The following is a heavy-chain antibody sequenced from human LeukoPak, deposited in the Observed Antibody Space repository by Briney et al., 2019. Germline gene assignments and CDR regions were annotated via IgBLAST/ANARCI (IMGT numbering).Heavy chain of an antibody. D-gene: IGHD2-2*01. V-gene: IGHV3-30*01. CDR1: GFTFSSYA. CDR2: ISYDGGNK. CDR3: ARAEGWYQLFDY. J-gene: IGHJ4*02. Sequence: PGGSLRLSCAASGFTFSSYAMHWVRQAPGKGLEWVAVISYDGGNKYYADSVKGRFTISRDNSKNTLYLRMNSLRAEDTAVYYCARAEGWYQLFDYWGQGTLVTVSS.